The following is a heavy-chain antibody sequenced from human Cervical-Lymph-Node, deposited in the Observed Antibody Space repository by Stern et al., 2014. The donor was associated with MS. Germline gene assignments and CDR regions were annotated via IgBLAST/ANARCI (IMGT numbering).Heavy chain of an antibody. J-gene: IGHJ4*02. D-gene: IGHD6-25*01. CDR2: INTKTGKP. V-gene: IGHV7-4-1*02. Sequence: VQLVESGADLKNPGASVRVSCRASGYTFTDYAINWVRQAPGQGLEWMGWINTKTGKPTYAQCFTGRFVFSLDTSVSPSYLHISGLKTEDTAVYYCARSLQRTGGDYWGQGTLDTVSS. CDR3: ARSLQRTGGDY. CDR1: GYTFTDYA.